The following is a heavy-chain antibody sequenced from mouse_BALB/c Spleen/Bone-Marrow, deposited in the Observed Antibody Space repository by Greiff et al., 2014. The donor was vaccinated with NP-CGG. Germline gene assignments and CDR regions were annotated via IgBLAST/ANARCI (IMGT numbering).Heavy chain of an antibody. V-gene: IGHV1-54*03. Sequence: LVESGAELVRPGTSVKVSCKASGYAFTNYLIEWVKQRPGQGLEWIGVINPGSGGTNYNEKFKDKATLTADESSSTAYMQLSSLTSDDSAVYFCSRQTATFFGYWGQGTTLTVSS. J-gene: IGHJ2*01. CDR2: INPGSGGT. CDR3: SRQTATFFGY. D-gene: IGHD1-2*01. CDR1: GYAFTNYL.